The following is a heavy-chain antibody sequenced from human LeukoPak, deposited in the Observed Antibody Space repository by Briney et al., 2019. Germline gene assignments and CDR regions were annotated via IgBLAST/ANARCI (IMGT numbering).Heavy chain of an antibody. Sequence: GGSLRLSCAASQFTFRSYDMHWVRQAPGKGLHWVAIISSDGSVTYYADSVKGRFTISRDNSKDTLYLQMNGLTAEDTAMYYCAKGLGYYASGTYYNRIPDPWGQGTLVTVS. D-gene: IGHD3-10*01. CDR1: QFTFRSYD. CDR3: AKGLGYYASGTYYNRIPDP. J-gene: IGHJ5*02. V-gene: IGHV3-30*18. CDR2: ISSDGSVT.